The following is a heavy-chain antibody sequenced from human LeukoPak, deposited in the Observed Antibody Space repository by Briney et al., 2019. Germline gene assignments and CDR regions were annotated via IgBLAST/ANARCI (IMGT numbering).Heavy chain of an antibody. CDR2: INPSGGST. V-gene: IGHV1-46*03. Sequence: ASVKVSCKASGYTFTSYYMHWVRQAPGQGLEWMGIINPSGGSTSYAQKFQGRVTMTRDTSTSTVYMELSSLRSEDTAVYYCARDLYCSGGSCRLDFDYWGQGTLVTVSS. CDR3: ARDLYCSGGSCRLDFDY. J-gene: IGHJ4*02. CDR1: GYTFTSYY. D-gene: IGHD2-15*01.